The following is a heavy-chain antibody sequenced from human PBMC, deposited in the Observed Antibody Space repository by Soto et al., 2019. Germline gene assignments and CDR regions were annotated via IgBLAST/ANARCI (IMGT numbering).Heavy chain of an antibody. D-gene: IGHD2-21*01. CDR1: GFTFSDYY. CDR3: ARDELALIVERLGAFDI. Sequence: PGGSLRLSCAASGFTFSDYYMSWIRQAPGKGLEWVSYISSSGSTIYYADSVKGRFTISRDNAKNSLYLQMNSLRAEDTAVYYCARDELALIVERLGAFDIWGQGTMVTVSS. CDR2: ISSSGSTI. J-gene: IGHJ3*02. V-gene: IGHV3-11*01.